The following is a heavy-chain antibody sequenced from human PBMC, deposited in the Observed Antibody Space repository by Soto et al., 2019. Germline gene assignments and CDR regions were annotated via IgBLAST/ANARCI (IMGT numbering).Heavy chain of an antibody. D-gene: IGHD3-22*01. CDR3: ARENYYDSSGYQGEDAFDI. J-gene: IGHJ3*02. CDR1: GYTFTSYY. V-gene: IGHV1-2*04. CDR2: INPNSGGT. Sequence: ASVKVSCKASGYTFTSYYMHWVRQAPGQGLEWMGWINPNSGGTNYAQKFQGWVTMTRDTSISTAYMELSRLRSDDTAVYYCARENYYDSSGYQGEDAFDIWGQGTMGTVSS.